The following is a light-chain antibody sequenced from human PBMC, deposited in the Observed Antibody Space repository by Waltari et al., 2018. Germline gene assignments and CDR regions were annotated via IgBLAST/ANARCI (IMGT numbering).Light chain of an antibody. V-gene: IGLV2-14*01. CDR1: SADVGGYNS. Sequence: QSALTQPASVSGSPGQSVTISCAGTSADVGGYNSVSWYQQHPGQAPKLIIYDVSDRPSGVSDRFSASKSGNTASLTISGLQAEDEADYYCSSHSSNDALLFGGGTKLTVL. CDR2: DVS. J-gene: IGLJ2*01. CDR3: SSHSSNDALL.